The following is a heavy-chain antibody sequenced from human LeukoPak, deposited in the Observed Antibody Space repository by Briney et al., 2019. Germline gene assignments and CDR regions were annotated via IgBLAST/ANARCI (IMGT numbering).Heavy chain of an antibody. D-gene: IGHD3-3*01. CDR3: ARPSGSVTIFGVVDYFDY. CDR2: IAYDGSNE. Sequence: PGGSLRLSCVFSGFNFNNYGMNWVRQAPGKGLDWVASIAYDGSNENYAESVKGRFTISRDNSKNTLYLQLSSLTAEDTAVYYCARPSGSVTIFGVVDYFDYWGQGSLVTVSS. CDR1: GFNFNNYG. V-gene: IGHV3-30*04. J-gene: IGHJ4*02.